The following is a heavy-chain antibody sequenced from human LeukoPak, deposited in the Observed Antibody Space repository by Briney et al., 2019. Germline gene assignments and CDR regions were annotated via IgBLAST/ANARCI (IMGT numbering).Heavy chain of an antibody. CDR1: GFTFSSYW. CDR2: FYVGGAT. V-gene: IGHV3-53*01. D-gene: IGHD5-24*01. CDR3: ARGDGYNFFDY. J-gene: IGHJ4*02. Sequence: GGSLRLSCAASGFTFSSYWMHWVRQAPGKGLEWVSVFYVGGATYYADSVKGRFTISRDNSENTLYLQMKSLRAEDTAVYYCARGDGYNFFDYWAREPWSPSPQ.